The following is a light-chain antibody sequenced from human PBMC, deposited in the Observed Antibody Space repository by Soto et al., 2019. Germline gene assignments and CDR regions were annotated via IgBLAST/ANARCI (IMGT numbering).Light chain of an antibody. CDR2: DVS. CDR3: HQGSS. Sequence: EIVLTQSPATLSLSPGERATLSCRASHSVNNYLAWYQQNPGQAPRLLIYDVSNRATGIPARFSGSGSGTDFTLTISSLEPEDVGVYYCHQGSSFGQGTKLEIK. J-gene: IGKJ2*01. CDR1: HSVNNY. V-gene: IGKV3-11*01.